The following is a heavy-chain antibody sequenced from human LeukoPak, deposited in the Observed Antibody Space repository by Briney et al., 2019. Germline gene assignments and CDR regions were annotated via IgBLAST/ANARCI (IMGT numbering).Heavy chain of an antibody. CDR2: IHHSGST. CDR1: GDSISSGYY. V-gene: IGHV4-38-2*02. CDR3: ARDSSSGYYPGLYFQH. J-gene: IGHJ1*01. D-gene: IGHD6-19*01. Sequence: PSETLSLTCTVSGDSISSGYYWGWIRQPPGKGLEWIGSIHHSGSTYYNPSLKSRVTMSVDTSKNQFSLKLSSMTAADTAMYYCARDSSSGYYPGLYFQHWGQGTLVTVSS.